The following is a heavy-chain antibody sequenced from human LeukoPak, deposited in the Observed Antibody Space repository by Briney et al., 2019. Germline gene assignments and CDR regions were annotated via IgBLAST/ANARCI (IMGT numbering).Heavy chain of an antibody. CDR1: GFTFSSHW. J-gene: IGHJ4*02. Sequence: GGSLRLSCAASGFTFSSHWMSWVRQAPGKGLEWVANIKKDGSEKYYVDAVKGRFTISRDNAKTSLYLQMNSLRAEDTAVYCARDLSGIAGYTYGRGIDYWGQGTLVTVSS. V-gene: IGHV3-7*01. D-gene: IGHD5-18*01. CDR2: IKKDGSEK. CDR3: ARDLSGIAGYTYGRGIDY.